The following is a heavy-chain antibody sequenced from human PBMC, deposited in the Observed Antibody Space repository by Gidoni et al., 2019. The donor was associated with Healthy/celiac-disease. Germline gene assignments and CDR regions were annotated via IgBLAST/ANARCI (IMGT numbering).Heavy chain of an antibody. Sequence: QVQLVESGGGVVQPGRSLRLFCSASGFTFSSYGMHWVRQAPGKGLEWVAVIWYDGSNKYYADSVKGRFTISRDNSKNTLYLQMNSLRAEDTAVYYCARDTHGDYGVVYWGQGTLVTVSS. V-gene: IGHV3-33*01. CDR1: GFTFSSYG. D-gene: IGHD4-17*01. CDR2: IWYDGSNK. CDR3: ARDTHGDYGVVY. J-gene: IGHJ4*02.